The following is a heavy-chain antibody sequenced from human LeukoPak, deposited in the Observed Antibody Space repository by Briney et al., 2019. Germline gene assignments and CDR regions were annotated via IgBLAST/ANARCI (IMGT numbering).Heavy chain of an antibody. CDR1: GGSFSGYY. J-gene: IGHJ5*02. CDR3: ARGRGYFDSFDP. CDR2: INHSGST. V-gene: IGHV4-34*01. D-gene: IGHD3-9*01. Sequence: PSETLSLTCAVYGGSFSGYYWSWIRQPPGEGLEWIGEINHSGSTNYNPSLKSRVTISVDTSKEQFSLKLSSVTAADTAVYYCARGRGYFDSFDPWGQGTLLTVSS.